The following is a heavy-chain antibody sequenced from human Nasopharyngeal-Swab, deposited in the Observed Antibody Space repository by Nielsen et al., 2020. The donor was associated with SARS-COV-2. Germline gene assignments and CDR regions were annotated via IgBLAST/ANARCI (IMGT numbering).Heavy chain of an antibody. V-gene: IGHV4-59*01. CDR1: GGSISSYY. D-gene: IGHD3-3*01. CDR3: ARILTIFGVVAPYYFDY. J-gene: IGHJ4*02. CDR2: IYYSGST. Sequence: SETLSLTCTVSGGSISSYYWSWIRQPPGKGLEWIGYIYYSGSTNYNPSLKSRVTISVDTSKNQFSLKLSSVTAADTAVYYCARILTIFGVVAPYYFDYWGQGTLVTVSS.